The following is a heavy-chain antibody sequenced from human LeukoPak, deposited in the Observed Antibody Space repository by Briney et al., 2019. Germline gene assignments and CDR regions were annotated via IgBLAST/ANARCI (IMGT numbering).Heavy chain of an antibody. Sequence: ASVKVSCKASGYIFTSYGITWVRQAPGQGLEWMGRITTFNDRTVLAEKFRARITMTTDTTTAYMTLRKLRSGDTAVYYCARSGSSSWSSLLDYWGQGSLVIVS. CDR2: ITTFNDRT. J-gene: IGHJ4*02. V-gene: IGHV1-18*01. D-gene: IGHD6-13*01. CDR1: GYIFTSYG. CDR3: ARSGSSSWSSLLDY.